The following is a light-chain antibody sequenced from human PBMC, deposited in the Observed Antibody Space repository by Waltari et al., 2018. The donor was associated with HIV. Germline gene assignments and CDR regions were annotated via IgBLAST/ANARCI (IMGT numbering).Light chain of an antibody. CDR1: SSDAGGYNY. CDR3: SSYTSSSTWV. Sequence: QSAPTQPASVSGSPGQSPPISCTGTSSDAGGYNYVSWYQQHPGKAPKLMIYDVSNRPSGVSNRFSGSKSGNTASLTISGLQAEDEADYYCSSYTSSSTWVFGGGTKLTVL. CDR2: DVS. J-gene: IGLJ3*02. V-gene: IGLV2-14*03.